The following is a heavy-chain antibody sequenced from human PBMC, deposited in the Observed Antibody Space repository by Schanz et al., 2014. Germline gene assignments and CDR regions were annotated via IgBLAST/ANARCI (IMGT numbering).Heavy chain of an antibody. V-gene: IGHV3-9*01. CDR2: ISWNSGNI. J-gene: IGHJ6*02. CDR3: AKDMGSSSEPYYGMDV. CDR1: GFTFDDSA. Sequence: EVQLVESGGGLVQPGRSLRLSCAASGFTFDDSAMHWVRQAPGKGLEWVSSISWNSGNIDYADSVKGRFTISRDNVKNSLYLQMNSLRAEDTALYYCAKDMGSSSEPYYGMDVWGQGTTVTVSS. D-gene: IGHD6-6*01.